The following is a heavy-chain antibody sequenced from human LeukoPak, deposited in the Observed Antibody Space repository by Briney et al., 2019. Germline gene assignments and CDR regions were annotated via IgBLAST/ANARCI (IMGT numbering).Heavy chain of an antibody. J-gene: IGHJ4*02. V-gene: IGHV1-46*01. Sequence: ASVKVSCKASGYTFTRYYIHWVRQAPGQGLEWMGTINPSGDSTSYAQKFLGRVTMTRDTSTSTVYMELSSLTSEDTAVYYCARAPGYGGNSDYWGQGTLVTVSS. CDR3: ARAPGYGGNSDY. D-gene: IGHD4-23*01. CDR2: INPSGDST. CDR1: GYTFTRYY.